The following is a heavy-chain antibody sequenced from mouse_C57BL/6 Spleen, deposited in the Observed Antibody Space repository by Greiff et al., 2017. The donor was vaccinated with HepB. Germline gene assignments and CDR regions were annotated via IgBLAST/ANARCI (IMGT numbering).Heavy chain of an antibody. Sequence: EVNVVESEGGLVQPGSSMKLSCTASGFTFSDYYMAWVRQVPEKGLEWVANINYDGSSTYYLDSLKSRFIISRDNAKNILYLQMSSLKSEDTATYYCARANWDWGYFDYWGQGTTLTVSS. CDR3: ARANWDWGYFDY. CDR1: GFTFSDYY. CDR2: INYDGSST. V-gene: IGHV5-16*01. J-gene: IGHJ2*01. D-gene: IGHD4-1*01.